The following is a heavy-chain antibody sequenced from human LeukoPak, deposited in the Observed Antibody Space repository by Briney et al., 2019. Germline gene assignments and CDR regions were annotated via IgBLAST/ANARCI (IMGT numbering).Heavy chain of an antibody. CDR3: ARIPSTQYYDFWSVYDYWYFDL. CDR2: IYYSGST. J-gene: IGHJ2*01. Sequence: PSETLSLTCTVSGGSISSYYWSWIRQPPGKGLEWIGYIYYSGSTNYNPSLKSRVTISVDTSKNQFSLKLSSVTAADTAVYYCARIPSTQYYDFWSVYDYWYFDLWGRGPLVTVSS. CDR1: GGSISSYY. V-gene: IGHV4-59*01. D-gene: IGHD3-3*01.